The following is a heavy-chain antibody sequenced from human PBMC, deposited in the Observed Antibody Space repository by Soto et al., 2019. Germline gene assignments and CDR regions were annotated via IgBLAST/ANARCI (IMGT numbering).Heavy chain of an antibody. CDR1: GFTFSSYE. V-gene: IGHV3-48*03. Sequence: FLRLSCAASGFTFSSYEMNWVRQAPGKGLEWVSYISSSGSTIYYADSVKGRFTISRDNAKNSLYLQMNSLRAEDTAVYYCARQTHAYDFWSGYTETLYYFDYWGQGTLVTVSS. CDR2: ISSSGSTI. CDR3: ARQTHAYDFWSGYTETLYYFDY. J-gene: IGHJ4*02. D-gene: IGHD3-3*01.